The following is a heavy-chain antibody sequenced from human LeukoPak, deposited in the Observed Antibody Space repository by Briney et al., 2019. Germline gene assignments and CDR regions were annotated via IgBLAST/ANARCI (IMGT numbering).Heavy chain of an antibody. Sequence: SETLSLTCTVSGGSISSYYWSWIRQPPGQGLEWIGYIYYSGSTNYNPSLKSRVTISVDTSKNQFSLKLSSVTAADTAVYYCARGWELLVNDAFDIWGQGTMVTVSS. D-gene: IGHD1-26*01. CDR1: GGSISSYY. J-gene: IGHJ3*02. V-gene: IGHV4-59*01. CDR2: IYYSGST. CDR3: ARGWELLVNDAFDI.